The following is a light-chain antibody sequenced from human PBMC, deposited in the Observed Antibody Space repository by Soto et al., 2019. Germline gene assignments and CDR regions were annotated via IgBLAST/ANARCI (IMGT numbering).Light chain of an antibody. V-gene: IGKV1D-12*01. CDR1: QGISTW. CDR2: AAF. Sequence: DIQMTQSPSSVSASVGDRVAITCRASQGISTWLVWYQQKPGKAPNLLIYAAFSLQSGVPTRFSGSGSGTEFTLSISSLQPEDFATYYCQQADSFPLTFGGGTKVEIK. J-gene: IGKJ4*01. CDR3: QQADSFPLT.